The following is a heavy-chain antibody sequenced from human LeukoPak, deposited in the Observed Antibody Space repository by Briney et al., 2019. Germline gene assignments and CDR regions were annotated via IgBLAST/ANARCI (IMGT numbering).Heavy chain of an antibody. CDR1: GFTFSSYG. CDR3: AKDLSGYFDY. CDR2: ISYDGSNK. V-gene: IGHV3-30*18. Sequence: GGSLRLSCAASGFTFSSYGMHWVRQAPGKGLEWVAVISYDGSNKYYADSVKGRFTIPRDNSKNTLYLQMNSLRAEDTAVYYCAKDLSGYFDYWGQGTLVTVSS. J-gene: IGHJ4*02. D-gene: IGHD3-22*01.